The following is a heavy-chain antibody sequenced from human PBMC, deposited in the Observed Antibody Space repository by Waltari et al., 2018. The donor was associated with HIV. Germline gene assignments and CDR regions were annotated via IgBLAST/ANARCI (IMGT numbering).Heavy chain of an antibody. J-gene: IGHJ4*02. V-gene: IGHV1-18*01. CDR1: GYTFTTYG. D-gene: IGHD3-10*01. CDR3: ARDKTTYYYGSGVSY. CDR2: ISAYNGNT. Sequence: QVQLVQSGAEVKKPGDSVKVSCKAPGYTFTTYGISWVRQAPGQGVERMGWISAYNGNTNYAQKRQGRVTMTTDTSTSTAYMELRSLRSDDTAVYYCARDKTTYYYGSGVSYWGQGTLVTVSS.